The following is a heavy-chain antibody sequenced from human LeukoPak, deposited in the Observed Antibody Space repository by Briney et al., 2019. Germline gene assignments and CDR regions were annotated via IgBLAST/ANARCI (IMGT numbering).Heavy chain of an antibody. D-gene: IGHD6-19*01. V-gene: IGHV3-30*03. CDR2: ISYDGSNK. J-gene: IGHJ6*02. Sequence: PGGSLRLSCAASRFTFSSYGMHWVRQAPGKGLEWVAVISYDGSNKYYADSVKGRFTISRDNSKNTLYLQMNSLRAEDTAVYYCATGSSGWYDYYYGMDVWGQGTTVTVSS. CDR3: ATGSSGWYDYYYGMDV. CDR1: RFTFSSYG.